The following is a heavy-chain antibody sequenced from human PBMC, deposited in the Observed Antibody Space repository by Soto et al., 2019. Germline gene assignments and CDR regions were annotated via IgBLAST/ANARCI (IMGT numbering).Heavy chain of an antibody. Sequence: SVKVSCKASGGTFSSYAISWVRQAPGQGLEWMGGIIPIFGTANYAQKFQGWVTMTRDTSISTAYMELSRLRSDDTAVYYCARGGYSYGYVLDYYGMDVWGQGTTVTVSS. CDR1: GGTFSSYA. CDR3: ARGGYSYGYVLDYYGMDV. V-gene: IGHV1-69*05. D-gene: IGHD5-18*01. J-gene: IGHJ6*02. CDR2: IIPIFGTA.